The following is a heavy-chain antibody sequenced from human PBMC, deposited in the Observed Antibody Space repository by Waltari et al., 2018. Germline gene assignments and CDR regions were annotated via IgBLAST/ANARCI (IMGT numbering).Heavy chain of an antibody. D-gene: IGHD3-10*01. J-gene: IGHJ4*02. Sequence: EVQLVESGGGLVQPGGSLRLSCAASGFTFSSYWMYWVRQAPGKGLVWVSRINSVGITTSYAESVKGRFTISRDNAKNTLFLQMNSLRAEDTAVYYCATAGGGLDYWGQGTLVTVSP. CDR1: GFTFSSYW. CDR2: INSVGITT. V-gene: IGHV3-74*01. CDR3: ATAGGGLDY.